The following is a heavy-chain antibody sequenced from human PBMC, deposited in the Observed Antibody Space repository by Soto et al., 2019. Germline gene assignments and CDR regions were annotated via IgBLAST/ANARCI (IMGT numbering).Heavy chain of an antibody. CDR2: IIPILGIA. Sequence: QVQLVQSGAEVKKPGSSVKVSCKASGGTFSSYTISWVRQAPGQGLEWMGRIIPILGIANYAQKFQSRVTITADKSTSTAYMELSSLRSEDTAVYYCAREKPYGSGSYYTYHDAFDIWGQGTMVTVSS. CDR1: GGTFSSYT. CDR3: AREKPYGSGSYYTYHDAFDI. V-gene: IGHV1-69*08. D-gene: IGHD3-10*01. J-gene: IGHJ3*02.